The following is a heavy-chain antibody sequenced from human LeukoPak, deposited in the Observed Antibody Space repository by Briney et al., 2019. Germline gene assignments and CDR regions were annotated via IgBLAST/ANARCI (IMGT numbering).Heavy chain of an antibody. Sequence: GASVKVSCKASGYTFSAYYMHWVRQAPGQGLGWMGWINPNSGATNYAQTLQGRVTMTRDTSISIVYMELSRMRTDDTAVYYCARALRYDDSSGYYAYWGQGTLVTVSS. D-gene: IGHD3-22*01. V-gene: IGHV1-2*02. J-gene: IGHJ4*02. CDR2: INPNSGAT. CDR1: GYTFSAYY. CDR3: ARALRYDDSSGYYAY.